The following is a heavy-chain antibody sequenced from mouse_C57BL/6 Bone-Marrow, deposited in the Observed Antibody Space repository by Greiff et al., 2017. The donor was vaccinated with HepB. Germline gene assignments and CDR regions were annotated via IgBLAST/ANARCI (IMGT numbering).Heavy chain of an antibody. D-gene: IGHD1-1*01. V-gene: IGHV1-7*01. J-gene: IGHJ4*01. CDR3: ARDYGSSPLYAMDY. CDR1: GYTFTSYW. CDR2: INPSSGYT. Sequence: QVQLQQSGAELAKPGASVKLSCKASGYTFTSYWMHWVKQRPGQGLEWIGYINPSSGYTKYNQKFKDKATLTAAKSSSTAYMQLSSLTYEDSAVYYCARDYGSSPLYAMDYWGPGTSVTVSS.